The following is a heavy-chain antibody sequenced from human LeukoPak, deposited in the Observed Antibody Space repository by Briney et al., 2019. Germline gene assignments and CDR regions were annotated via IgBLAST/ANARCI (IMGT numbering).Heavy chain of an antibody. CDR2: ISGSGGST. CDR1: GFTFSSYA. CDR3: ARDKSYGGLFDY. V-gene: IGHV3-23*01. J-gene: IGHJ4*02. Sequence: GGSLRLSCAASGFTFSSYAMSWVRQAPGKGLEWGSGISGSGGSTYYADSAKGRFPISRDNSKNTVYLQMNSLRAEDRAVYYCARDKSYGGLFDYWGQASMLSDCS. D-gene: IGHD4-23*01.